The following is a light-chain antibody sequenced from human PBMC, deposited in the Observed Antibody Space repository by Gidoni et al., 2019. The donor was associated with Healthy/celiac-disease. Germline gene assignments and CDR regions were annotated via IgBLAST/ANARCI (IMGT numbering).Light chain of an antibody. J-gene: IGKJ1*01. Sequence: IVMTQSPATLSVSPGERATLSCRASQSVRSNLAWYQQKTAQAPPLLIYGTSTSATGIPARFSGSGSGTEFILTIISLQSEDFFVYYCQQYNNWPPWTFGQGTKVELK. CDR3: QQYNNWPPWT. V-gene: IGKV3-15*01. CDR1: QSVRSN. CDR2: GTS.